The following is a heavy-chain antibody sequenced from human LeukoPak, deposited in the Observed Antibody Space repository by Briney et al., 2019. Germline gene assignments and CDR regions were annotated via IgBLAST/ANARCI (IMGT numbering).Heavy chain of an antibody. CDR3: ARDPLTLYNYYMDV. CDR2: ISSSGTYL. D-gene: IGHD3-9*01. Sequence: PGGSLRLSCAASGFTFSSYAMNWVRQAPGEGLEWVSSISSSGTYLYYADSVKGRFTISRDNAKNSLYLQMNSLRAEDTAVYYCARDPLTLYNYYMDVWGKGTTVTVSS. CDR1: GFTFSSYA. V-gene: IGHV3-21*01. J-gene: IGHJ6*03.